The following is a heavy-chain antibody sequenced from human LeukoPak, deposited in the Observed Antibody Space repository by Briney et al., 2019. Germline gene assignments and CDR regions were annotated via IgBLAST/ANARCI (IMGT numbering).Heavy chain of an antibody. CDR1: GFSISSGDY. D-gene: IGHD7-27*01. J-gene: IGHJ4*02. CDR2: IYHIGST. Sequence: SETLSLTCAVSGFSISSGDYWGWIRQPPGKGLEWIASIYHIGSTYYNPSLKSRVTISVDTSKNQFSLKLSSVTAADTAVYYCARGQAVWGLPPRFDYWGQGTLVTVSS. V-gene: IGHV4-38-2*01. CDR3: ARGQAVWGLPPRFDY.